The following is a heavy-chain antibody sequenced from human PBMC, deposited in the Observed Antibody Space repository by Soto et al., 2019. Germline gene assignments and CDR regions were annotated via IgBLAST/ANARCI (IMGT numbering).Heavy chain of an antibody. CDR2: ISWNGGNI. D-gene: IGHD6-13*01. Sequence: GGSLRLSYAASGFNFDDYAMHWIRKAPGKGLEWVSGISWNGGNIDYADSVKGRFTISRDNAKNSLYLQMNSLRAEDTALYYCARDIATAVYYYMDVWGKGTTVTVS. CDR3: ARDIATAVYYYMDV. CDR1: GFNFDDYA. J-gene: IGHJ6*03. V-gene: IGHV3-9*01.